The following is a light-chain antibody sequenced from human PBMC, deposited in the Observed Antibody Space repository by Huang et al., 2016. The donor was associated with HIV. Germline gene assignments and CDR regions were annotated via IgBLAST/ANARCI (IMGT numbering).Light chain of an antibody. J-gene: IGKJ1*01. CDR2: GTS. Sequence: DIQMTQTPSAMSASVGDRVTITCRASQDIANSLAWFQQKQGKVPRPLIYGTSTLRSGVPSRFSDRGSGTEFTLTISSLQPEDFATYYCLQHNTYPWMFGQGTKVEVK. CDR3: LQHNTYPWM. V-gene: IGKV1-17*03. CDR1: QDIANS.